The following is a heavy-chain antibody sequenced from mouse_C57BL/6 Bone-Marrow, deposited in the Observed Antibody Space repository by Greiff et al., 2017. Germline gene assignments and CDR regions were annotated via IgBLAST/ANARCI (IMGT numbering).Heavy chain of an antibody. CDR1: GFTFNNTY. CDR3: ASSLLQWYGYAMEY. CDR2: IDPANGNT. J-gene: IGHJ4*01. Sequence: DVLLVQSVAELVRPGASVKLSCKASGFTFNNTYMHWVKQRPEQGLEWIGRIDPANGNTKYTPKFQGKATLTADTSSNTAYLQLSSLTSEDTAIYYCASSLLQWYGYAMEYWGQGTTVTVSS. D-gene: IGHD1-1*01. V-gene: IGHV14-3*01.